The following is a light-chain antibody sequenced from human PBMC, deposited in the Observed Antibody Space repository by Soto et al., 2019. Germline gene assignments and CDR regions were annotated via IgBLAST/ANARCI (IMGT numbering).Light chain of an antibody. CDR3: QHYNSYSEA. V-gene: IGKV1-5*03. CDR1: QTISSW. CDR2: KAS. Sequence: PSTLYGSVGDRVTITCRASQTISSWLAWYQQKPGKAPKLLIYKASTLKSGVPSRFSGSGSGTEFTLTISSLQPDDFATYYCQHYNSYSEAFGQGTKVDIK. J-gene: IGKJ1*01.